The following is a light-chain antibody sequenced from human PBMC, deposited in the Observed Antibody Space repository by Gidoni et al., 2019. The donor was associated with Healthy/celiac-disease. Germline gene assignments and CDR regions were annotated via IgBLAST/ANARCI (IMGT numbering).Light chain of an antibody. CDR3: QQRSNWPPT. V-gene: IGKV3-11*01. J-gene: IGKJ4*01. Sequence: EIVLPQSPATLSLSPGERATLSCRASQSVSSYLAWYQQKPGQAPRLLIYDASNRATGIPARFSGSGSGTDFTLTISSLEPEDCAVYYCQQRSNWPPTFGGGTKVEIK. CDR1: QSVSSY. CDR2: DAS.